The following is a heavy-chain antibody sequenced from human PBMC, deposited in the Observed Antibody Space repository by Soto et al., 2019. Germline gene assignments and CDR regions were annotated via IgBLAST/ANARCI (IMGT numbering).Heavy chain of an antibody. D-gene: IGHD3-10*01. CDR2: NDWGANK. V-gene: IGHV2-5*02. CDR1: GFSLSTSGVG. CDR3: AYRKSNRGGFPFDS. Sequence: QITLKESGPTLVKPTQTLTLTCSFSGFSLSTSGVGVGWIRQPPGKALEWLALNDWGANKWYSPSLKSRLTITKDTSKNQVVLTMTNMDPVDTATYYCAYRKSNRGGFPFDSWGQGTLVTVSS. J-gene: IGHJ4*02.